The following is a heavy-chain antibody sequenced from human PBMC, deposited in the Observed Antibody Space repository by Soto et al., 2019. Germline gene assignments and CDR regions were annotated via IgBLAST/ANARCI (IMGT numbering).Heavy chain of an antibody. CDR3: ARDNSVDYYGSGSYWRIDY. D-gene: IGHD3-10*01. J-gene: IGHJ4*02. CDR2: ISAYNGNT. V-gene: IGHV1-18*01. CDR1: GYTFTSYG. Sequence: ASVKVSCKASGYTFTSYGISWVRQAPGQGLEWMGWISAYNGNTNYAQKLQGRVTMTTDTSTSTAYMELRSLRSDDTAVYYCARDNSVDYYGSGSYWRIDYWGQGTLVTVSS.